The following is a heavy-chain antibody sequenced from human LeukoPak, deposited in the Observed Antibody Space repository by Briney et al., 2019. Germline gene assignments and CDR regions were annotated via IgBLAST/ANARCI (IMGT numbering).Heavy chain of an antibody. CDR1: GGSFSGYY. Sequence: SETLSLTCAVYGGSFSGYYCRGFRQSPGRGLEGIIDIKHSGGNNYTPSLKRRVTLSVDRSKNHFYLKLSSVTAADTDVYYCASYRVTGDFDSWGQGTLVTVSS. D-gene: IGHD4-17*01. V-gene: IGHV4-34*01. CDR2: IKHSGGN. CDR3: ASYRVTGDFDS. J-gene: IGHJ5*01.